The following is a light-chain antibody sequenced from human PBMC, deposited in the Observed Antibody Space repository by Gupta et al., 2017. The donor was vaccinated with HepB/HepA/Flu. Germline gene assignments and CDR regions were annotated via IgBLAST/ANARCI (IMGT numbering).Light chain of an antibody. V-gene: IGKV3-20*01. J-gene: IGKJ4*01. Sequence: IVLTQSPGTLSLSPGERATLSCRASQTVSNSYLAWYQQKPGQAPRLFIYGASGRATGIPDRFSGSGSGTDFTLTIRRVEPEDFAVYYCQQYGSSPLTFGGGTKVEIK. CDR2: GAS. CDR3: QQYGSSPLT. CDR1: QTVSNSY.